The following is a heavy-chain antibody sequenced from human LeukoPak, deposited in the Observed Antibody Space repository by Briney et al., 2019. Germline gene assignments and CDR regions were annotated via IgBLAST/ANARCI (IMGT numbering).Heavy chain of an antibody. Sequence: SETLSLTCTVSGGSISSGGYYWAWIRQPPGKGLEWIASIYYSGSTYYNPSLKSRVTISVDTSRNQFSLKLNSVTAADTAVYYCASLAVAGLSEGYWGQGTLVIVSS. J-gene: IGHJ4*02. CDR2: IYYSGST. CDR3: ASLAVAGLSEGY. V-gene: IGHV4-39*01. D-gene: IGHD6-19*01. CDR1: GGSISSGGYY.